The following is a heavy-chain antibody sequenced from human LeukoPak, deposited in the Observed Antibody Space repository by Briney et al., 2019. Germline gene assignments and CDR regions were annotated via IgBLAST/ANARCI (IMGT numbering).Heavy chain of an antibody. V-gene: IGHV4-39*01. D-gene: IGHD3-22*01. CDR1: GGSISSSSYN. J-gene: IGHJ5*02. CDR3: ARQSLEVITSSLDWFDP. Sequence: SETLSLTCTVSGGSISSSSYNWGWIRQPPGKGLEWIGSIYYSGSTYYNPSLKSRVTISVDTSKNQFSLKLSSVTAADTAVYYCARQSLEVITSSLDWFDPWGQGTLVTVSS. CDR2: IYYSGST.